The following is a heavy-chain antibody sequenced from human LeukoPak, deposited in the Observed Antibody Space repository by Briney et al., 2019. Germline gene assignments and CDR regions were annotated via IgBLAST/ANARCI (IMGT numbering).Heavy chain of an antibody. Sequence: ASVKVSCKVFGYTLTELSMHWVRQAPGKGLEWMGGFDPEDGETIYAQKFQGRVTMTEDTSTDTAYMELSSLRSEDTAVYYCVFEGYCSGGSCSREGYYGMDVWGQGTTVTVSS. CDR2: FDPEDGET. CDR3: VFEGYCSGGSCSREGYYGMDV. D-gene: IGHD2-15*01. V-gene: IGHV1-24*01. J-gene: IGHJ6*02. CDR1: GYTLTELS.